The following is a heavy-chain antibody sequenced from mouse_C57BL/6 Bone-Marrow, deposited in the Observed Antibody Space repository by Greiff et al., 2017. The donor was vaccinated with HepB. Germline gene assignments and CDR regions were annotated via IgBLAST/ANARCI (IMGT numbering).Heavy chain of an antibody. CDR1: GYTFTSYW. CDR3: ARENGYYGSYYAMDY. V-gene: IGHV1-55*01. CDR2: IYPGSGST. Sequence: QVQLQQPGAELVKPGASVKMSCKASGYTFTSYWITWVKQRPGQGLEWIGDIYPGSGSTNYNEKFKSKATLTVDTSSSTAYMQLSSLTSEDSAVYDCARENGYYGSYYAMDYWGQGTSVTVSS. D-gene: IGHD1-1*01. J-gene: IGHJ4*01.